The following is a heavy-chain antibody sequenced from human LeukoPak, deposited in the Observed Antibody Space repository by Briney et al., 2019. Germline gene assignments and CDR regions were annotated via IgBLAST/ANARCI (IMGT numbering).Heavy chain of an antibody. J-gene: IGHJ5*02. D-gene: IGHD5-18*01. CDR3: ARVRLYLGTEWFDP. Sequence: PSETLSLTCTVSGGSISSYYWSWIRQPAGKGLEWIGRIYTSGSTNYNPSLKSRVTMSVDTSKNQFSLKLSSVTAADTAVYYCARVRLYLGTEWFDPWGQGTPVTVSS. CDR2: IYTSGST. CDR1: GGSISSYY. V-gene: IGHV4-4*07.